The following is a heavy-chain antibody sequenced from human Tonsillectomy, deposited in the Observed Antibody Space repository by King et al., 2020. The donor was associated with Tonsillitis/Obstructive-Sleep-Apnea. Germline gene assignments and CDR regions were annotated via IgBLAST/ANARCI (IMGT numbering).Heavy chain of an antibody. CDR2: IYYSGST. V-gene: IGHV4-59*01. CDR1: GGSISSYY. CDR3: ARVATIFGVDYYYYYMDV. Sequence: VQLQESGPGLVKPSETLSLTCTVSGGSISSYYWSWLRQPPGKGLEWIGYIYYSGSTNYNPSLKSRVTISVDTSKNQFSLKLSSVTAADTAVYYCARVATIFGVDYYYYYMDVWGKGTTVTVSS. D-gene: IGHD3-3*01. J-gene: IGHJ6*03.